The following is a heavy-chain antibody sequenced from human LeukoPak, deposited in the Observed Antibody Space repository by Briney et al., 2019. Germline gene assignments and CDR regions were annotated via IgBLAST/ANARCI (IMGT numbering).Heavy chain of an antibody. V-gene: IGHV3-23*01. CDR2: ISGSGTST. Sequence: PGGSLRLSCAASGFTFSSNAMSWVRQAPGKGLEWVSAISGSGTSTYYADSVKGRFTISRDNSKNTLLLQMNSLRAEDTAVYYCAKDTYTSGWYSLDYWGQGTLVTVSS. J-gene: IGHJ4*02. CDR1: GFTFSSNA. D-gene: IGHD6-19*01. CDR3: AKDTYTSGWYSLDY.